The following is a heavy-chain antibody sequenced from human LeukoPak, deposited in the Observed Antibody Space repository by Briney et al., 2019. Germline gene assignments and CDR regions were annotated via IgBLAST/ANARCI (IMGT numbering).Heavy chain of an antibody. V-gene: IGHV3-11*01. J-gene: IGHJ4*02. Sequence: KTGGSLRLSCAASGFTFSDYYMSWIRQAPGKGLEWVSYICDSGLTRYYADSVKGRFTISRDNAKNSVYLQMNNLGAEDTAVYYCARDRLGDYDHSGYYDKWGQGTLVTVSS. CDR1: GFTFSDYY. CDR2: ICDSGLTR. CDR3: ARDRLGDYDHSGYYDK. D-gene: IGHD3-22*01.